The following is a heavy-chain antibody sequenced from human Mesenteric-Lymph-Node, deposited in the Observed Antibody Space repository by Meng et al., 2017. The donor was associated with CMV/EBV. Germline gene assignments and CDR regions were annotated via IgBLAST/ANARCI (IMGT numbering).Heavy chain of an antibody. D-gene: IGHD2-15*01. V-gene: IGHV4-38-2*02. Sequence: SETLSLTCTVSGYSISSGYYWGWIRQPPGKGLEWIGSIYHSGSTYYNPPLKSRVTISVDTSKNQFSLKLSSVTAADTAVYYCARDCSGGSCSYWGQGTLVTVSS. CDR2: IYHSGST. CDR1: GYSISSGYY. J-gene: IGHJ4*02. CDR3: ARDCSGGSCSY.